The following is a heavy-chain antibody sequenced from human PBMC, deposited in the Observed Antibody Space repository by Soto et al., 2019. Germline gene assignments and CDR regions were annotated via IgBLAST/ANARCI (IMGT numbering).Heavy chain of an antibody. CDR1: EFTFSRYA. J-gene: IGHJ4*02. CDR3: ARDHSCSGGRCYSQYYFDY. CDR2: IWFDGSNK. Sequence: QVQLVESGGGVVQPGRSLRLSCAASEFTFSRYAMHWVRQAPGKGLEWVAIIWFDGSNKYYADSVKGRFTISRDNYKNTMYLQMNSLRAEDTAVYYCARDHSCSGGRCYSQYYFDYWGQGTLVTVSS. D-gene: IGHD2-15*01. V-gene: IGHV3-33*01.